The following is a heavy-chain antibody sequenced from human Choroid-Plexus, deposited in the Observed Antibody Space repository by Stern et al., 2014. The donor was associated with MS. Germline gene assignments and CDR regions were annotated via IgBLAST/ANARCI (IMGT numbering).Heavy chain of an antibody. CDR2: VSDDGSKK. Sequence: VQLEESGGGVVQPGRPLRLSCVASGFTFGSCAMHWVRQAPGKGLEWVAGVSDDGSKKYYADSVKGRFTISRDNSQNTLYMQMSSLRPEDTAVYYCAKDRQYLTYFFDHWGQGSLVTVSS. CDR3: AKDRQYLTYFFDH. J-gene: IGHJ5*02. CDR1: GFTFGSCA. V-gene: IGHV3-30*18. D-gene: IGHD2/OR15-2a*01.